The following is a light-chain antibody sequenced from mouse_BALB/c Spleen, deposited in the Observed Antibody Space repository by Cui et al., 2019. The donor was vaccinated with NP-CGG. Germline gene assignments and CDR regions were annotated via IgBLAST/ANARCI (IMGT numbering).Light chain of an antibody. CDR1: TGAVTTSNY. CDR3: ALWYSNHWV. J-gene: IGLJ1*01. CDR2: GTN. Sequence: HAVMPQSSVLTTSPGETVTLTCRSSTGAVTTSNYANWVQEKPDHLFTGLIGGTNNRAPGVPARFSGSLIGDKAALTITGAQTEDEAIYFCALWYSNHWVFGGGTKLTVL. V-gene: IGLV1*01.